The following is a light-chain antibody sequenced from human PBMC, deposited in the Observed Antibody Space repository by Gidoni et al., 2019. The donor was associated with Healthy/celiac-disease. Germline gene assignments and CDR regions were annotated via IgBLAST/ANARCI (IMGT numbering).Light chain of an antibody. V-gene: IGKV1-8*01. J-gene: IGKJ4*01. CDR1: QGISSY. CDR3: QQYYSYPC. Sequence: AIRMTQSPSSFSASTGDRVTITCRASQGISSYLAWYQQKPGKAPKLLIYAASTLQSGVPSRFSGSGSGTDFTLTISCLQSEDFATYYCQQYYSYPCFXGXTKVEIK. CDR2: AAS.